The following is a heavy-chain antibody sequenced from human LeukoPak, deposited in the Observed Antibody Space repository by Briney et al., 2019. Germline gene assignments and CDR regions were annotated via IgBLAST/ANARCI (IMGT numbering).Heavy chain of an antibody. J-gene: IGHJ4*02. CDR3: ARELKVGNTGYYFDY. V-gene: IGHV4-61*02. CDR2: IYTSGST. CDR1: GGSISSGSYY. Sequence: SQTLSLTCTVSGGSISSGSYYWSWIRQPAGKGLEWIGRIYTSGSTNYNPSLKSRVTISVDTSKNQFSLKLNSVTAADTAVYYCARELKVGNTGYYFDYWGQGTPVTVSS. D-gene: IGHD2/OR15-2a*01.